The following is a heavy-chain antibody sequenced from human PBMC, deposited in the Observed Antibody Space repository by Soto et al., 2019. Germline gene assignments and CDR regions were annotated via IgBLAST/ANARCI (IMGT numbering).Heavy chain of an antibody. V-gene: IGHV3-74*01. CDR1: AFTFSLYW. CDR3: ARGIRCYYGMDV. Sequence: EVQLVESGGGLVQPGGSLRLSCAASAFTFSLYWMHWVRQAPGKGLVWVSRIKGDETGTDYVDSVKGRFTISRDNGKTTVYPQMNSLRAEDTGVYYCARGIRCYYGMDVWGQGTTVTVSS. J-gene: IGHJ6*02. CDR2: IKGDETGT. D-gene: IGHD1-20*01.